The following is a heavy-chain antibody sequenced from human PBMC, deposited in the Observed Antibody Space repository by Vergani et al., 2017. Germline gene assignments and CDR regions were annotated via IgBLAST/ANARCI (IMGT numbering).Heavy chain of an antibody. D-gene: IGHD2-15*01. J-gene: IGHJ4*02. V-gene: IGHV3-30*02. CDR1: GFTFNRYV. Sequence: QVQLVQSGGGVVQPGGSLRLSCVASGFTFNRYVMQWVRQAPGKGLEWVAYVLFDGSNEYYADSVKGRFIVSRDNSNDALYLQMNSLRTYDTAVYYCARDLAYCHEGSCALWGQGSVVTVSS. CDR2: VLFDGSNE. CDR3: ARDLAYCHEGSCAL.